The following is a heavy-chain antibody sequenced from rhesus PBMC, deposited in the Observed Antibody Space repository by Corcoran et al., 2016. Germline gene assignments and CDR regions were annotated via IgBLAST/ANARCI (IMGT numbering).Heavy chain of an antibody. D-gene: IGHD3S6*01. J-gene: IGHJ4*01. CDR3: ARLGDDYGYYYTPYFDY. CDR2: INGKSGST. Sequence: QVQLQESGPGLVKPSETLSLTCAVSGGSFSSYWWSWIRQPPGKGLDWIGEINGKSGSTNYNPSPKSRVTSSKDASKNQFSLKLSSVTAADTAVYYCARLGDDYGYYYTPYFDYWGQGVLVTVSS. CDR1: GGSFSSYW. V-gene: IGHV4-80*01.